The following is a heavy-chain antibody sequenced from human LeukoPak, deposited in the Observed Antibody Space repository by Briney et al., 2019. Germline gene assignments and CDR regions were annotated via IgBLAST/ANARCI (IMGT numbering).Heavy chain of an antibody. CDR2: IYPGDSDT. D-gene: IGHD4-11*01. Sequence: GESLKISCKGSGYSFTSYWIGWVRQMPGKGLEWMGIIYPGDSDTRYSPSFQGQVTISADKSISTAYLQWSSLKASDTAMYYCARSLSPNKRRIVTTVSPGKDPAFDPWGQGTLVTVSS. J-gene: IGHJ5*02. CDR3: ARSLSPNKRRIVTTVSPGKDPAFDP. CDR1: GYSFTSYW. V-gene: IGHV5-51*01.